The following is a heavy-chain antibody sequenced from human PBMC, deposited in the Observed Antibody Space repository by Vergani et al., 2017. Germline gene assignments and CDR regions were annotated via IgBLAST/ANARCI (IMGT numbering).Heavy chain of an antibody. CDR3: ARALKLRYSPFGDYYYYGMDV. Sequence: QVQLQESGPGLVKPPGTLSLTCAVSGDSISSSNWWSWVRQPPGKGLQWIGEIYHSGSTNYNPSLKSRVTISVDKSKNQFSLKLSSVTAADTAVYYCARALKLRYSPFGDYYYYGMDVWGQGTTVTVSS. V-gene: IGHV4-4*03. D-gene: IGHD3-9*01. J-gene: IGHJ6*02. CDR2: IYHSGST. CDR1: GDSISSSNW.